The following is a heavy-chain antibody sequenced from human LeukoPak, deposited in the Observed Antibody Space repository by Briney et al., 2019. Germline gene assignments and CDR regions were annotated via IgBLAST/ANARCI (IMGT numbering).Heavy chain of an antibody. V-gene: IGHV1-18*01. D-gene: IGHD2-21*02. CDR1: GYTFTSYG. CDR3: ARALVVVTAIPDS. Sequence: ASVKVSCKASGYTFTSYGICWVRQAPGQGLEWMGWNSAYNGNINYAQKFQGRITMTTDTSTSTAYMELRSLRSDDTAVYFCARALVVVTAIPDSWGQGTLVTVSS. J-gene: IGHJ4*02. CDR2: NSAYNGNI.